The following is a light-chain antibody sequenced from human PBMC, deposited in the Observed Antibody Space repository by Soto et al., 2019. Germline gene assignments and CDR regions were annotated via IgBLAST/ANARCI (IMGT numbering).Light chain of an antibody. CDR2: GAS. Sequence: EIILTQSPDTLSLSPGERATLSCRASRTVSSNYLAWCQQRPGQAPRLLIYGASTRAAGIPDRFSGSGSGTDFTLTITRLEPEDSAVYFCQQYTGPPTTFGQGTRREIK. CDR1: RTVSSNY. CDR3: QQYTGPPTT. V-gene: IGKV3-20*01. J-gene: IGKJ5*01.